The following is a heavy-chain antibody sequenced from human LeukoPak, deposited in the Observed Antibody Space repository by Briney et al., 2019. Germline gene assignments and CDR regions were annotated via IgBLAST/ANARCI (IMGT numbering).Heavy chain of an antibody. CDR1: GFTFSSYG. D-gene: IGHD7-27*01. CDR2: ISGSGGST. Sequence: GGSLRLSCAASGFTFSSYGISWVRQAPGKGREWVSAISGSGGSTYYADSVKGRFTISRDNSKNTLYLQMNSLRAEDTAVYYCARGHWGLDSWGQGTLVSVSS. V-gene: IGHV3-23*01. CDR3: ARGHWGLDS. J-gene: IGHJ4*02.